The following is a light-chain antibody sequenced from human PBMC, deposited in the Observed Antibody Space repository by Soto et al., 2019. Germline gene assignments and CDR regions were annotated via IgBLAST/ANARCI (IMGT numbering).Light chain of an antibody. J-gene: IGLJ1*01. V-gene: IGLV2-14*01. Sequence: QSALTQPASVSGSPGQSITISCTGTSIDVGDYSYVSWYQHHPGKAPKLIIYEVSNRPSGVSNRFSGSNSDNTASLTISGLLADDEADYYCSSYTTSSTPSYVFGTGTQLTVL. CDR1: SIDVGDYSY. CDR2: EVS. CDR3: SSYTTSSTPSYV.